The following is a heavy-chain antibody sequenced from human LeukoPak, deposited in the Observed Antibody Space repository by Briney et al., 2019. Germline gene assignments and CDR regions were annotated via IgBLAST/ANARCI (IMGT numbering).Heavy chain of an antibody. Sequence: PSETLSLTCTVSGGSISTYYWSWIRQPPGKGLEWIGYIYYSGSTNYNPSLKSRVTISVDTSKNQFSLKLSSVTAADTAVYYCARDVGAGYFFDYWGQGTLVTVSS. CDR2: IYYSGST. CDR3: ARDVGAGYFFDY. V-gene: IGHV4-59*01. J-gene: IGHJ4*02. D-gene: IGHD1-26*01. CDR1: GGSISTYY.